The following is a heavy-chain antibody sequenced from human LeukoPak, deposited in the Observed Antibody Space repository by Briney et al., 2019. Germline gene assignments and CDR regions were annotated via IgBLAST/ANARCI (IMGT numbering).Heavy chain of an antibody. CDR3: ARHAYTWSDYYGSSGEVPGAFDI. Sequence: SETLSLTCTVSGGSISSYYWRWIRQPPGKGMEWIGYIYYRGSTNYNPSLRSRVTISVDTSRNQFSLRLSSVTAADTAVYYCARHAYTWSDYYGSSGEVPGAFDIWGHGTMVTVSS. D-gene: IGHD1-26*01. J-gene: IGHJ3*02. V-gene: IGHV4-59*08. CDR2: IYYRGST. CDR1: GGSISSYY.